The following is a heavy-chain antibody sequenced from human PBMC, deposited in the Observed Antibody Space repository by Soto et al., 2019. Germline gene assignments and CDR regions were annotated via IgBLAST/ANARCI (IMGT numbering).Heavy chain of an antibody. CDR2: INPSGGST. D-gene: IGHD5-12*01. CDR3: AREWLRTYSYYATDV. CDR1: GYTFTSYY. J-gene: IGHJ6*02. Sequence: ASVKVSCKASGYTFTSYYMHWVRQAPGQGLEWMGIINPSGGSTSYAQKFQGRVTMTRDTSTSTVYMELSSLRSEDTAVYYCAREWLRTYSYYATDVWGQGTTVTVSS. V-gene: IGHV1-46*01.